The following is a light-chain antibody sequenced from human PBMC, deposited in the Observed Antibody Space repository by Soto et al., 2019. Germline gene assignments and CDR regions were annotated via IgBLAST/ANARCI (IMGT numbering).Light chain of an antibody. Sequence: QSALTQPRSVSGSPGQSVTISCTGTSSDVGGYNYVSWYQQRPGKAPKLMIYDVSRRSSGVPDRFSGSKSGNTASLTISGLQGDDEADYYCCSYAGNYTVFGGGTKVTVL. CDR1: SSDVGGYNY. V-gene: IGLV2-11*01. CDR3: CSYAGNYTV. J-gene: IGLJ2*01. CDR2: DVS.